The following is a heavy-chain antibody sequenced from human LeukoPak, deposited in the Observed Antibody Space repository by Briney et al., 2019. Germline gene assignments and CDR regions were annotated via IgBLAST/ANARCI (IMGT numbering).Heavy chain of an antibody. V-gene: IGHV3-48*01. J-gene: IGHJ6*03. CDR2: ISDDSRSV. CDR3: ARVRSHWSGMTRHYYQYMDV. Sequence: INWVRQAPGKGLEWVSYISDDSRSVSYSDSVKGRFTISRDTAKKSLSLLMSSLRPEDTAVYYCARVRSHWSGMTRHYYQYMDVWGNGTTVTVSS. D-gene: IGHD3-10*01.